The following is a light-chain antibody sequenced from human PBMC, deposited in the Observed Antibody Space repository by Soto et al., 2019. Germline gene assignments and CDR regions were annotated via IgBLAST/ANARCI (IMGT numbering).Light chain of an antibody. V-gene: IGKV3-20*01. J-gene: IGKJ3*01. CDR3: QQYGSSPPLT. Sequence: ELVLTQSPGTLSLSPGERATLSCRASQSVSSSYLAWYQQKPGQAPRLLIYAASSMATGIPDRFSGSGSGTDFTLTISRLEPEDFAVYYCQQYGSSPPLTFGPGTKVDIK. CDR1: QSVSSSY. CDR2: AAS.